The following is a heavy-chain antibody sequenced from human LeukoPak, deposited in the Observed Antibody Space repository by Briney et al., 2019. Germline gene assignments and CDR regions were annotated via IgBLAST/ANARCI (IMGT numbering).Heavy chain of an antibody. CDR2: IIPIFGTA. CDR3: ARAAPLFDP. Sequence: SVKVSCKASGGTFSSYAISWVRQAPGQGLEWMGGIIPIFGTANYAQKLQGRVTMTTDTSTSTAYMELRSLRSDDTAVYYCARAAPLFDPWGQGTLVTVSS. J-gene: IGHJ5*02. CDR1: GGTFSSYA. V-gene: IGHV1-69*05.